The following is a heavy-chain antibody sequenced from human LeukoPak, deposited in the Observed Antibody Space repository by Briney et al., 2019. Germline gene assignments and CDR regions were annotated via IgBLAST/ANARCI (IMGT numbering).Heavy chain of an antibody. D-gene: IGHD3-10*01. Sequence: GGPLRLSCAASGFPFSGDWMTWIRQAPGKGLQWVASIKGDGRGKYYVDSVKGCFTVSRDNAKKSLYLQMDSLRVEDMGMYYCARGESDPWGQGTLVTVSS. CDR3: ARGESDP. V-gene: IGHV3-7*03. CDR1: GFPFSGDW. J-gene: IGHJ5*02. CDR2: IKGDGRGK.